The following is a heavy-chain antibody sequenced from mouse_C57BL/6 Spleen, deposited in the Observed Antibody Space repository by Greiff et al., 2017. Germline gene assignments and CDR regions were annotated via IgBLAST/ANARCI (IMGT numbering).Heavy chain of an antibody. CDR1: GFTFSDYY. CDR2: INYDGSST. V-gene: IGHV5-16*01. D-gene: IGHD1-1*01. J-gene: IGHJ1*03. CDR3: ARDVITRYFDV. Sequence: EVHLVESEAGLVQPGSSMKLSCTASGFTFSDYYMAWVRQVPEKGLEWVANINYDGSSTYYLDSLKSRFIISRDNAKNILYLQMSSLKAEDTATYYCARDVITRYFDVWGTGTTVTVSS.